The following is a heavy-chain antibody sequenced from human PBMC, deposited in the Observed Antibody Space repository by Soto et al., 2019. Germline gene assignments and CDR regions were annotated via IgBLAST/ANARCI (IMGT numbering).Heavy chain of an antibody. V-gene: IGHV3-21*01. CDR2: ISSSSSYI. CDR3: ARYDSSGYLPYDAFDI. CDR1: GFTFSTYS. J-gene: IGHJ3*02. Sequence: GGSLRLSCAASGFTFSTYSMNWVRQAPGKGLEWVSSISSSSSYIYYADSVKGRFTISRDNAKNSLYLQMNSLRAEDTAVYYCARYDSSGYLPYDAFDIWGQGTMVTVSS. D-gene: IGHD3-22*01.